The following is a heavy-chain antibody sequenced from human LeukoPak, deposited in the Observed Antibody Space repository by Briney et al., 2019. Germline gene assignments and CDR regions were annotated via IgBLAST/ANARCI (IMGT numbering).Heavy chain of an antibody. Sequence: GGSLRLSCAASGFTFSTYAMIWVRQAPGKGLEWVSGISGSAGSTYYADSLKGRFVISRDNSQQTIYLQMNSLRADDTAVYYCAKDLFLFFGDTRGQGTLVTVSS. CDR2: ISGSAGST. CDR3: AKDLFLFFGDT. J-gene: IGHJ5*02. CDR1: GFTFSTYA. D-gene: IGHD3/OR15-3a*01. V-gene: IGHV3-23*01.